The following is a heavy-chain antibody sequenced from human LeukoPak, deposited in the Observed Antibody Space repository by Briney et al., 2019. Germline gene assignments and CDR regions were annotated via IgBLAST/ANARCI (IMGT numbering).Heavy chain of an antibody. V-gene: IGHV1-69*01. CDR1: EGTFSSYA. Sequence: GASVKVSCKASEGTFSSYAISWVRQAPGQGLEWMGGIIPIFGTANYAQKFQGRVTITADESTSTAYMELSSLRSEDTAVYYCARAYCSGGSCYEYYYYYYGMDVWGKGTTVTVSS. D-gene: IGHD2-15*01. CDR2: IIPIFGTA. CDR3: ARAYCSGGSCYEYYYYYYGMDV. J-gene: IGHJ6*04.